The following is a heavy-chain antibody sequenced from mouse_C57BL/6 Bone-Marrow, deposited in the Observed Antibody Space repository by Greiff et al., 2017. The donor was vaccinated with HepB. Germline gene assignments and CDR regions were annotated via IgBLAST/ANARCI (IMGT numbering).Heavy chain of an antibody. CDR1: GYTFTSYW. Sequence: VKLQQPGAELVKPGASVKVSCKASGYTFTSYWMHWVKQRPGQGLEWIGRIQPSDSATNYNQKFKGKATLTVDKSSSTAYMQLSSLTSEDSAVYYCAIRRGSLRYFDVWGTGTTVTVSS. CDR2: IQPSDSAT. D-gene: IGHD1-3*01. CDR3: AIRRGSLRYFDV. J-gene: IGHJ1*03. V-gene: IGHV1-74*01.